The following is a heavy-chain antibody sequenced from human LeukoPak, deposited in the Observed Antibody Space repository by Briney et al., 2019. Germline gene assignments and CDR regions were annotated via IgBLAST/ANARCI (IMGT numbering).Heavy chain of an antibody. D-gene: IGHD1-26*01. Sequence: GGSLRLSCAASGFTFSSYAMHWVRQAPGKGLEWVAVISYDGSNKYYADSVKGRFTISGDNSKNTLYLQMNSLRAEDTAVYYCARDPGWEVNYFDYWGQGTLVTVSS. V-gene: IGHV3-30-3*01. CDR1: GFTFSSYA. CDR2: ISYDGSNK. J-gene: IGHJ4*02. CDR3: ARDPGWEVNYFDY.